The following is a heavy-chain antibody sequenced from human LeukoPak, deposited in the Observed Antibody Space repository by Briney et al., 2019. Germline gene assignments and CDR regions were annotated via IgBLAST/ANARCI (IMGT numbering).Heavy chain of an antibody. CDR3: AKDRAPSIAAAYDAFDI. CDR2: ILYDESSK. Sequence: GRSLRLSCAASGFTFSSYGMHWVRQAPGKGLEWVALILYDESSKYYADSVKGRFTISRDNSKNTLYLQMNSLRAEDTAVYYCAKDRAPSIAAAYDAFDIWGQGTMVTVSS. CDR1: GFTFSSYG. D-gene: IGHD6-13*01. J-gene: IGHJ3*02. V-gene: IGHV3-30*18.